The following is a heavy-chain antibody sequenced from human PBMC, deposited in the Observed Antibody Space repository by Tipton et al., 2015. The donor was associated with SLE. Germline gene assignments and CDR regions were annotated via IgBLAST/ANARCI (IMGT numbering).Heavy chain of an antibody. CDR3: ARDRGHRDGSGYYPYDAFDI. V-gene: IGHV4-38-2*02. CDR1: GDSISSGYY. J-gene: IGHJ3*02. Sequence: TLSLTCSVSGDSISSGYYWGWIRQPPGKGLEWIGTIYRSGSTYYNPSLKSRVTISVDTSKNQFSLKLSSVTAADTAVYFCARDRGHRDGSGYYPYDAFDIWGQGTTVTVSS. CDR2: IYRSGST. D-gene: IGHD3-3*01.